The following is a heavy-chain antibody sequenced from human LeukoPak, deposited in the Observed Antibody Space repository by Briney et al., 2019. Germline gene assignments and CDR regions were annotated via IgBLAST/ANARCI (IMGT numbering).Heavy chain of an antibody. Sequence: ASVKVYCKVSGYTLTELSMHWVRQAPGKGLEWMGGFDPEHGETVYAQKFQGRLTMTEDTSTHTAYMELSSLRSDDTAVYYCATDPVGYCNANGCYSVDYWGQGTLVTVSS. CDR1: GYTLTELS. V-gene: IGHV1-24*01. CDR2: FDPEHGET. CDR3: ATDPVGYCNANGCYSVDY. D-gene: IGHD2-15*01. J-gene: IGHJ4*02.